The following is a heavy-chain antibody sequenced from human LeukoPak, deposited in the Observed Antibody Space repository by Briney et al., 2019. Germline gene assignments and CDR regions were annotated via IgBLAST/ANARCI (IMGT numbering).Heavy chain of an antibody. V-gene: IGHV3-21*01. CDR3: ARLQNYYYYYMDV. CDR1: GFTFSSYS. J-gene: IGHJ6*03. Sequence: GGSLRLSCAASGFTFSSYSMNWVRQAPGKGLEWVSSISTSSSYIYYADSVKGRFTISRDNAKNSLYLQMNSLRAEDTAVYYCARLQNYYYYYMDVWGKGTTVTVSS. CDR2: ISTSSSYI. D-gene: IGHD4-11*01.